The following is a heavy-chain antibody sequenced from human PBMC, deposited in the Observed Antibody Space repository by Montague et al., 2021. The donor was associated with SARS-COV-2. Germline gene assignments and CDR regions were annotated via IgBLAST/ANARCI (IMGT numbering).Heavy chain of an antibody. D-gene: IGHD4-11*01. J-gene: IGHJ6*02. CDR1: GGSFSGYY. CDR2: INHSGST. CDR3: ARGEITTRGLIYYYGMDV. Sequence: SETLSLTCAVYGGSFSGYYWTWIRQSPRKGLEWIGEINHSGSTNYNPSLKSRVTLSVDTSKNQFPLKLSSVTPADTAVYYCARGEITTRGLIYYYGMDVWGQGTTVTVSS. V-gene: IGHV4-34*01.